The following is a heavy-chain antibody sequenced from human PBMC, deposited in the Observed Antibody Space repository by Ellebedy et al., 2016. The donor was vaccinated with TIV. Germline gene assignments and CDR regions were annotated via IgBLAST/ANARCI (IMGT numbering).Heavy chain of an antibody. Sequence: GESLKISCDVSGFSFSGYYMHWVRQAPGKGLEWIARINTDGSSANYADSVEGRFTISRDNARKTLYLQVDTLRAEDTAFYYCARESVRYFDWDYWGQGTLVTVSS. D-gene: IGHD3-9*01. CDR1: GFSFSGYY. CDR2: INTDGSSA. CDR3: ARESVRYFDWDY. V-gene: IGHV3-74*01. J-gene: IGHJ4*02.